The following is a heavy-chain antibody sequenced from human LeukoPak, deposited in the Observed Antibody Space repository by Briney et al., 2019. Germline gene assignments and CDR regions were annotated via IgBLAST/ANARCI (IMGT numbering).Heavy chain of an antibody. CDR3: AREPTYTSSWYTSCDY. Sequence: GGSLRLSCTASGFTFSNYNMNWVRQAPGKGLEWVSYITLSSSTIYYSDSVKGRFTISRDNAKNSLYLHMNGLRAEDTAVYYCAREPTYTSSWYTSCDYWGQGTLVTVSS. D-gene: IGHD6-13*01. V-gene: IGHV3-48*01. CDR2: ITLSSSTI. J-gene: IGHJ4*02. CDR1: GFTFSNYN.